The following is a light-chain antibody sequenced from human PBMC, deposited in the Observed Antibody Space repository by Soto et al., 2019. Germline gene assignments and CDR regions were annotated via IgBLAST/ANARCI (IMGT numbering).Light chain of an antibody. J-gene: IGKJ1*01. V-gene: IGKV1-5*01. CDR2: DAS. Sequence: DIQMTQSPSTLSASVGDRVTITCRASESINKWLAWYQQKPGKAPELLIYDASSLESGVPSRFSGSGSGTDFTLTIRSLQPEDFATYYCLQLYNFSWTFGQGTKVDIK. CDR1: ESINKW. CDR3: LQLYNFSWT.